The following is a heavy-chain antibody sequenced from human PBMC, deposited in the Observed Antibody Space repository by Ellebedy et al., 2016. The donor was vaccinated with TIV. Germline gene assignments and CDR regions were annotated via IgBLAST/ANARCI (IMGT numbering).Heavy chain of an antibody. CDR2: TFYRSQWYH. CDR3: ARENDLFSTLTLGLDS. V-gene: IGHV6-1*01. Sequence: MPSEPLSLTCAISGDRVTSDSATWNWVRQSPSRGVEWPGRTFYRSQWYHEYAVSLTSRITINPDTSKNQFSLQLSSVTPDDTAVYFCARENDLFSTLTLGLDSWGQGSLVTVSS. D-gene: IGHD2-2*01. CDR1: GDRVTSDSAT. J-gene: IGHJ4*02.